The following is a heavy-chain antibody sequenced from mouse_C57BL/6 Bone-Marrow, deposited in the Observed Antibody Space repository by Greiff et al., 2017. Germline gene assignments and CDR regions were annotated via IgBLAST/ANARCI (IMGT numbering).Heavy chain of an antibody. D-gene: IGHD2-3*01. J-gene: IGHJ2*01. Sequence: QVQLQQSGAELVRPGASVTLSCKASGYTFTDYEMHWVKQTPVHGLEWIGAIDPETGGTAYNQKFKGKAILTADKSSSTAYMELRSLTSEDSAVYYSTRRWVLYFDDWGQGTTLTVSS. CDR2: IDPETGGT. CDR3: TRRWVLYFDD. V-gene: IGHV1-15*01. CDR1: GYTFTDYE.